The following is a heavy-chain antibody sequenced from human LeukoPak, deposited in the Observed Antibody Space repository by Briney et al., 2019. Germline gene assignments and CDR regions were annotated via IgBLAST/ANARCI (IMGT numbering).Heavy chain of an antibody. CDR1: GYTFTGHY. Sequence: ASVKVSCKASGYTFTGHYIHWVRQAPGQGLEWMGWMNPNSGNTGYAQKLQGRVTMTTDTSTRTAYMELRSLRSDDTAVYFCARDLRAFRDGYKNPNFYLDYWGQGTLVTVSS. CDR2: MNPNSGNT. J-gene: IGHJ4*02. D-gene: IGHD5-24*01. V-gene: IGHV1-18*04. CDR3: ARDLRAFRDGYKNPNFYLDY.